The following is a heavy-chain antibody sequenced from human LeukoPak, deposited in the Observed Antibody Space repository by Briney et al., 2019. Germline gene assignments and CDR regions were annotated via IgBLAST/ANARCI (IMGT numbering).Heavy chain of an antibody. CDR3: ARGSCSSRSCYKRLNSLGV. D-gene: IGHD2-2*01. Sequence: GGSLRLSCAASGFTFSNYDMHWVRQATGKGLEWVSAFHTAGDTHYSGSVKGRFATSRENAKNSFYLQMNNLRAGDTAVYYCARGSCSSRSCYKRLNSLGVWGQGTPVTVSS. CDR2: FHTAGDT. V-gene: IGHV3-13*01. CDR1: GFTFSNYD. J-gene: IGHJ6*02.